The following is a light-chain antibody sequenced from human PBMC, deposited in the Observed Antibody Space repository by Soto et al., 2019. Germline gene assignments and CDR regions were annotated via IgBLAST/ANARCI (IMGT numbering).Light chain of an antibody. J-gene: IGKJ4*01. Sequence: DIQMTQSPSSLSASVGDRVTITCRASQSISSYLNWYQQKPGKVPKLLIYSTTTLQSGVPSRFSGSASGTEFTLTISSLQPDDFATYYCQQYNSYLVTFGGGTKVDIK. CDR3: QQYNSYLVT. CDR1: QSISSY. CDR2: STT. V-gene: IGKV1-5*01.